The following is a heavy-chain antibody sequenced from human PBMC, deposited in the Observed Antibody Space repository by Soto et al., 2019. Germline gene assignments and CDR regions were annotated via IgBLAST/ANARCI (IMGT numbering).Heavy chain of an antibody. Sequence: SVKVSCKASGGTFSSYAISWVRQAPGQGLEWMGGIIPIFGTANYAQKFQGRVTITANKSTSTAYMELSSLRSEDTAVYYCAGVSAPLHHYYDSSGSTVGRDYYYGMDVWGQGTTVTVSS. CDR1: GGTFSSYA. J-gene: IGHJ6*02. CDR2: IIPIFGTA. D-gene: IGHD3-22*01. V-gene: IGHV1-69*06. CDR3: AGVSAPLHHYYDSSGSTVGRDYYYGMDV.